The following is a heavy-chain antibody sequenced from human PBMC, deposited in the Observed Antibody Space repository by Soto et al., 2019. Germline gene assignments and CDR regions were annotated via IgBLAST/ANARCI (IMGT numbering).Heavy chain of an antibody. CDR2: SYYSGST. CDR1: GGSISSSSYY. Sequence: QLQLQESGPGLVKPSETLSLTCTVSGGSISSSSYYWGWIRQPPGKGLEWIGSSYYSGSTYYNPSLKSRVTISVDTSKNQFSLELSSVTAADTAVYYCARLDGDYVTGYWGQGTLVTVSS. CDR3: ARLDGDYVTGY. J-gene: IGHJ4*02. V-gene: IGHV4-39*01. D-gene: IGHD4-17*01.